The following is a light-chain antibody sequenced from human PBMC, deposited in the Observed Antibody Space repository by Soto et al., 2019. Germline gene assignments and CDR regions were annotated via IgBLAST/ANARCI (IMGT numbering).Light chain of an antibody. Sequence: EIVLTQSPGTLSLSPGERATLSCRASQSVSSSYLAWYQQKPGQAPRLLIYGASSMATGIPDRLSGSGSGTDFTLTISRLEPEDFAVYYSQQYGSSPPYTFGQGTKLEIK. CDR1: QSVSSSY. CDR2: GAS. J-gene: IGKJ2*01. V-gene: IGKV3-20*01. CDR3: QQYGSSPPYT.